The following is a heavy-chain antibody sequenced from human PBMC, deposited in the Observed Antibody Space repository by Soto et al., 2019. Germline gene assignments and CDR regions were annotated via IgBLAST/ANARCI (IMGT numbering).Heavy chain of an antibody. V-gene: IGHV1-69*06. Sequence: AASLKVSCKASGGTFSSYAISWVRQAPGQGLEWMGGIIPIFGTANYAQKFQGRVTITADKSTSTAYMELSSLRSEDTAVYYCARXRSGYSGYDHYYYGMDVWGQGTTVTVSS. J-gene: IGHJ6*02. CDR3: ARXRSGYSGYDHYYYGMDV. CDR1: GGTFSSYA. D-gene: IGHD5-12*01. CDR2: IIPIFGTA.